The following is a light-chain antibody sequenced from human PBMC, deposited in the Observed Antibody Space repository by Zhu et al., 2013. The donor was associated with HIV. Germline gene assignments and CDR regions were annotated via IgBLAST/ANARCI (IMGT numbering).Light chain of an antibody. CDR2: EVN. Sequence: QSALTQPASVSGSPGQSITISCTGTSSDVGGYNYVSWYQHHPGKAPKLMVYEVNNRPSGVSNRFSGSKSGNTASLTISGLQAEDEADYYCSSYTNSGTLVVFGGGTKLTVL. J-gene: IGLJ2*01. CDR1: SSDVGGYNY. CDR3: SSYTNSGTLVV. V-gene: IGLV2-14*01.